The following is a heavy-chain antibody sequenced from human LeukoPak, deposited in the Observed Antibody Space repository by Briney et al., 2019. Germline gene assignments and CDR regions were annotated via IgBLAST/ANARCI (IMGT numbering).Heavy chain of an antibody. CDR2: ITSKAYGGTK. CDR1: GFTFGDYA. D-gene: IGHD4-17*01. CDR3: TRDKVTVTTGDTNAFDT. V-gene: IGHV3-49*04. Sequence: GGSLRLSCTTSGFTFGDYAMSWVRQAPGMGLEWVSSITSKAYGGTKQYAASVKGRFTISRDDSKRVAYLQMNSLKTEDTAVYYCTRDKVTVTTGDTNAFDTWGQGTMVTASS. J-gene: IGHJ3*02.